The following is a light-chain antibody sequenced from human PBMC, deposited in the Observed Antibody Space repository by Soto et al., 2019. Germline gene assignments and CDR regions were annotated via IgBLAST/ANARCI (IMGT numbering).Light chain of an antibody. V-gene: IGKV1-39*01. J-gene: IGKJ4*01. Sequence: DIQMTQSPSSLSASVGDRVTITCRASQSISSYLNWYQQKPGKAPKLLIYAASSLQSGVPSRSSGSGSGPDFTLTISSLQPEDFATYYCKQSYSTPPGTFGGGTKVEIK. CDR1: QSISSY. CDR3: KQSYSTPPGT. CDR2: AAS.